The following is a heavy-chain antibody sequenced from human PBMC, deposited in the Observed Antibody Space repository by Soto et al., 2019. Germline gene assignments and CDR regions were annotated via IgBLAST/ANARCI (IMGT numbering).Heavy chain of an antibody. J-gene: IGHJ5*02. CDR2: IYYSGST. CDR3: ARDSGYCSSTSCFNWFDP. Sequence: SETLSLTCTVSGGSISSYYWSWIRQPPGKGLEWIGYIYYSGSTNYNPSLKSRDTISVDTSKNQFSQKLSSVTTADTAVYYCARDSGYCSSTSCFNWFDPWGQGTLVTVSS. D-gene: IGHD2-2*01. CDR1: GGSISSYY. V-gene: IGHV4-59*01.